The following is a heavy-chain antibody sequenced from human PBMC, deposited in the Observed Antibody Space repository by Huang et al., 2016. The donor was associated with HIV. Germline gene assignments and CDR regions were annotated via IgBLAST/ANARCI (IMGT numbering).Heavy chain of an antibody. Sequence: VQLIQSGAEVKKTGSSVRVSCRASEGTFSSYSIGWMRQAPGQGLEWRVGIIPIFGTTTYAQEFQGRVSIAADESTSTAYMDLNSLRSEDTAVYYCARAALVNNQYFDYWGQGTLVTVSS. CDR3: ARAALVNNQYFDY. CDR2: IIPIFGTT. D-gene: IGHD5-18*01. V-gene: IGHV1-69*13. CDR1: EGTFSSYS. J-gene: IGHJ4*02.